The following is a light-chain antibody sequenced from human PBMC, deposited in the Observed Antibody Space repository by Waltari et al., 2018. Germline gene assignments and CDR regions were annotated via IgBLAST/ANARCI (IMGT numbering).Light chain of an antibody. CDR3: LQHTYPWT. CDR1: QGIRND. Sequence: DIQMTQSPSSLSASVGDRVTFTCRASQGIRNDLGWYQQKPGKPPKRLIYTASTLQSGVPSRCSGTGSGTEFTLTISSLQPEDFATYYCLQHTYPWTFGQGTKVEIK. J-gene: IGKJ1*01. V-gene: IGKV1-17*01. CDR2: TAS.